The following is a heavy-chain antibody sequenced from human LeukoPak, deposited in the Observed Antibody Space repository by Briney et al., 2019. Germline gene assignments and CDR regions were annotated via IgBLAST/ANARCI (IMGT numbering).Heavy chain of an antibody. V-gene: IGHV3-23*01. CDR1: GFTFSNYA. Sequence: GGSLRLSCAASGFTFSNYAVNWIRQAPGKGLKWVSVISGSGSSIYYTDSVKGRFTIPRDNSKNTLYLQMNSLRAEDTAVYYCAMGATSWSGYSFPKIFQHWGRGTLVTVSS. CDR2: ISGSGSSI. CDR3: AMGATSWSGYSFPKIFQH. J-gene: IGHJ1*01. D-gene: IGHD3-3*01.